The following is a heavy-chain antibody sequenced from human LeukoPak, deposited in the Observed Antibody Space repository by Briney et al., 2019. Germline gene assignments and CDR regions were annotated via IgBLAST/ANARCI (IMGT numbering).Heavy chain of an antibody. CDR3: ARSSGGASSYSGSYYSLDI. CDR2: INPSGGST. Sequence: ASVKVSCKASGYTFTSYYMHWVRQAPGQGLEWMGIINPSGGSTSYAQKFQGRVTMTRDTSTSTVYMELSSLRSEDTAVYYCARSSGGASSYSGSYYSLDIWGQGTMVTVSS. D-gene: IGHD1-26*01. V-gene: IGHV1-46*01. CDR1: GYTFTSYY. J-gene: IGHJ3*02.